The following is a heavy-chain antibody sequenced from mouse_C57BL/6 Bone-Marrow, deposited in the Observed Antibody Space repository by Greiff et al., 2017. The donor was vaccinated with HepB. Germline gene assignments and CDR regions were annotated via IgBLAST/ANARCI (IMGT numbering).Heavy chain of an antibody. CDR2: ISSGGSYT. CDR1: GFTFSSYG. J-gene: IGHJ2*01. Sequence: EVQLVESGGDLVKPGGSLKLSCAASGFTFSSYGMSWVRQTPDKRLEWVATISSGGSYTYYPDSVKGRFTISRDNAKNTLYLQMSSLTSEDTAMYYCERHYYGGSPPYDFDYWGQGTTLTVSS. V-gene: IGHV5-6*01. CDR3: ERHYYGGSPPYDFDY. D-gene: IGHD1-1*01.